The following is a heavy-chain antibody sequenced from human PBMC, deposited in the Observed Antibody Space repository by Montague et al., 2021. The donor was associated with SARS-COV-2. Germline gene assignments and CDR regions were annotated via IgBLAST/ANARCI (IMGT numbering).Heavy chain of an antibody. CDR1: GFTFSSYW. CDR2: IKEDGSEK. V-gene: IGHV3-7*05. J-gene: IGHJ4*02. Sequence: SLRLSCAASGFTFSSYWMSCVRQAPGKGLEWVASIKEDGSEKDYXESVKGRFTISRDNAKNSLHLQMNSLRADDTAVYYCARDFAHYTGYVAGYFDYWGQGTLVTVSS. CDR3: ARDFAHYTGYVAGYFDY. D-gene: IGHD5-12*01.